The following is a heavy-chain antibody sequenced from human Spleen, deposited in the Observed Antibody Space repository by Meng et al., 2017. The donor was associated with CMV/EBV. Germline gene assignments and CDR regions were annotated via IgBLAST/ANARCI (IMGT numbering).Heavy chain of an antibody. CDR1: GFTFSSYE. J-gene: IGHJ6*02. V-gene: IGHV3-48*03. CDR3: ARAGGYYDFWCGYYTEYYYYGMNV. D-gene: IGHD3-3*01. Sequence: LSLTCAASGFTFSSYEMNWVRQAPGKGLEWVSYISSSGSTIYYADSVKGRFTISRDNAKNSLYLQMNSLRAEDTAVYYCARAGGYYDFWCGYYTEYYYYGMNVWGQGTTVTVSS. CDR2: ISSSGSTI.